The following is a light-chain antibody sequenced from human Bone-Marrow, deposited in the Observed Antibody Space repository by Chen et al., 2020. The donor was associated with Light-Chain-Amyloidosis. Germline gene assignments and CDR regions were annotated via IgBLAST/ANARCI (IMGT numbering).Light chain of an antibody. V-gene: IGKV4-1*01. Sequence: DIVMTQSPDSLAVSLGERATINCKSNESLLYRSNNKKYLGWYQQKPGQSPKLLMYWASTRESGVPDRFSGSGSGTDFTLTISSLQAEDVAVYYCQQYYSTPYTFGQGTKLEIQ. CDR3: QQYYSTPYT. CDR1: ESLLYRSNNKKY. CDR2: WAS. J-gene: IGKJ2*01.